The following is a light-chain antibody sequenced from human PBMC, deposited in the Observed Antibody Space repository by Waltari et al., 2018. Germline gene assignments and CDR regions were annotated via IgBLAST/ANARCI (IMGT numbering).Light chain of an antibody. CDR2: DAS. CDR1: QSVSSK. CDR3: QQYNQWPIS. Sequence: EIVMTQSPATLSVSPGESATLSCRASQSVSSKLAWYQQIPVQAPRLLIYDASTRATSIPARFTAGGSGTEFTLSISSLQSEDFAVYYCQQYNQWPISFGEGTKVEIK. J-gene: IGKJ1*01. V-gene: IGKV3-15*01.